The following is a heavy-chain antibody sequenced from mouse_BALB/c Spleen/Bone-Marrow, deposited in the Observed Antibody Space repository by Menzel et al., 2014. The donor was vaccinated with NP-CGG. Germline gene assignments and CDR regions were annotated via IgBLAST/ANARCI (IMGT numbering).Heavy chain of an antibody. Sequence: EVKLMESGPELVKPGASVKVSCKASGYSFTDYNMSWVKQSHGKSLEWIGYIDPYNGGTTYNQKFKGKATLTVDKSSSTAFMHLNSLTSDDSTVYYCVRGDYRYSSFAYWGQGTLVTVSA. D-gene: IGHD2-14*01. CDR1: GYSFTDYN. J-gene: IGHJ3*01. CDR2: IDPYNGGT. CDR3: VRGDYRYSSFAY. V-gene: IGHV1S135*01.